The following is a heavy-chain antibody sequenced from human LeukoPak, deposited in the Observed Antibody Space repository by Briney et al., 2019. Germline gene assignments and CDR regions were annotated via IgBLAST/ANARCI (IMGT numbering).Heavy chain of an antibody. D-gene: IGHD4-11*01. CDR1: GGTFSSYA. Sequence: SAMVSCKASGGTFSSYAISWVRQAPGQGLEWMGGIIPIFGTANYAQKFQGRVTITTDESTSTAYMELSSLRSEDTAVYYCARAVTNLYYYYYMDVWGKGTTVTVSS. CDR2: IIPIFGTA. J-gene: IGHJ6*03. V-gene: IGHV1-69*05. CDR3: ARAVTNLYYYYYMDV.